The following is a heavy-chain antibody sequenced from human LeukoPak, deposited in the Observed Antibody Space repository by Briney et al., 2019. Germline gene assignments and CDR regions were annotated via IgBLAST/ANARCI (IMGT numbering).Heavy chain of an antibody. CDR1: GFTFVDYG. J-gene: IGHJ4*02. D-gene: IGHD1-26*01. Sequence: PGGSLRLSCAASGFTFVDYGMSGVRQSPCKGREWVSGINWNGGRTGYAASVKGRFTISRDKAKKSLYLQMNSRRAEDTALYYCARDDGIYYRFDYSGQGTLVTVSS. V-gene: IGHV3-20*04. CDR2: INWNGGRT. CDR3: ARDDGIYYRFDY.